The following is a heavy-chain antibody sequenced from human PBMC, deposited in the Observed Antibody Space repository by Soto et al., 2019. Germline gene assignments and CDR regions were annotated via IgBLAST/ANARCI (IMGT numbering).Heavy chain of an antibody. CDR3: VRDRYSSSGWFDP. D-gene: IGHD3-10*01. J-gene: IGHJ5*02. Sequence: SQTLSLTCALSVDSFSSYSAAWNWIRQSPSGGLECLGRTYYRSSFFSDYAESVKSRIIINPDTSKNQFSLQLKSVTPEDAAVYYSVRDRYSSSGWFDPWGQGTPVTVSS. V-gene: IGHV6-1*01. CDR2: TYYRSSFFS. CDR1: VDSFSSYSAA.